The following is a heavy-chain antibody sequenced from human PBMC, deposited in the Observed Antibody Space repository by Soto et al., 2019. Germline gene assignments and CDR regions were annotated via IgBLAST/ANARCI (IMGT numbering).Heavy chain of an antibody. CDR1: GFTFSSYW. Sequence: EVQLVESGGGLVQPGGSLRLSCAASGFTFSSYWMHWFRQAPGKGLVWVSRINSDGSSTSYADSVKGRFTISRDNAKNTLYLQMNSLRAEDTAVYYCARSRWGGRGTSGVFDYWGQGTLVTVSS. CDR2: INSDGSST. V-gene: IGHV3-74*01. CDR3: ARSRWGGRGTSGVFDY. D-gene: IGHD2-8*01. J-gene: IGHJ4*02.